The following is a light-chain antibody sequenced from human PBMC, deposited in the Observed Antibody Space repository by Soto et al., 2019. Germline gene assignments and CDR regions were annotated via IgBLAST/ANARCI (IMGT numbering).Light chain of an antibody. CDR2: DAS. CDR3: DQLRT. CDR1: QSVSSY. V-gene: IGKV3-11*01. Sequence: EIVLTQSPATLSLSPGERATLSCRASQSVSSYLAWYQQKPGQAPRLLIYDASSRATGIPDRFSGSGSGTAFTLTLSGLEPEDFAVYYCDQLRTFGQGTKVDIK. J-gene: IGKJ1*01.